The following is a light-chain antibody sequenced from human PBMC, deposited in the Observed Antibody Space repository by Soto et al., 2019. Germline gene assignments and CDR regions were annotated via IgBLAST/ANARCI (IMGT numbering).Light chain of an antibody. Sequence: EIVMTQSPSTLSVSPGERATLSCRSSQSLSINSLAWYQQKPGQSPRLLVYGASTRDTGIPDRFRGSGSGTDFALTISSLEPEDFAMYYCQQYDGSPLTFGPGTKVDI. CDR1: QSLSINS. CDR3: QQYDGSPLT. V-gene: IGKV3-20*01. J-gene: IGKJ3*01. CDR2: GAS.